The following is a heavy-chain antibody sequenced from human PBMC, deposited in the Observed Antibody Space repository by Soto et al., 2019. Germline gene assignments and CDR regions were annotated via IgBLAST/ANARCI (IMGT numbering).Heavy chain of an antibody. V-gene: IGHV4-39*01. CDR1: SGSISSTIYS. D-gene: IGHD3-10*01. CDR2: IFYSGST. CDR3: ARPGGARSPAYYFDY. Sequence: PSETLSLTCTVSSGSISSTIYSWDWIRQPPGKGLEWIGSIFYSGSTYYNPSLKSRVTISVDTSKNQFSLTLTSVTAADTAVYYCARPGGARSPAYYFDYWGQGTLVTVSS. J-gene: IGHJ4*02.